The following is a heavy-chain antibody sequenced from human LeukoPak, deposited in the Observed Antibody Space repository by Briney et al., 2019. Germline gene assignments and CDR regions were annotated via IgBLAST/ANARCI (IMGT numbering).Heavy chain of an antibody. V-gene: IGHV1-8*01. CDR2: MNIDSGNT. J-gene: IGHJ4*02. CDR3: VRGSGRGKDS. D-gene: IGHD1-1*01. CDR1: GYTFASHD. Sequence: GASVKVSCKASGYTFASHDIHWVRQATGQGLEWMGWMNIDSGNTGYAEKFQGRVTMTRNTSTTTANTELSSLTSEDTAVYYCVRGSGRGKDSWGQGTLVTVSS.